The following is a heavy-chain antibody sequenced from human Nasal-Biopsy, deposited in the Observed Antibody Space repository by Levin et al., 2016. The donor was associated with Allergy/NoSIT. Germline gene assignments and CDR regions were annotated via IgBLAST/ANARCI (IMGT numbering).Heavy chain of an antibody. D-gene: IGHD5-24*01. CDR1: GDSIRSGTYY. CDR3: AREGRHQYGYYGQFEI. CDR2: IYVSGGT. V-gene: IGHV4-61*02. J-gene: IGHJ2*01. Sequence: LRLSCTVSGDSIRSGTYYWSWIRQPAGKGLEWIGRIYVSGGTNYSPSSQRRATISLDTSKNQLSLRLKSVTAADTAVYYCAREGRHQYGYYGQFEIWGRGTLVTVS.